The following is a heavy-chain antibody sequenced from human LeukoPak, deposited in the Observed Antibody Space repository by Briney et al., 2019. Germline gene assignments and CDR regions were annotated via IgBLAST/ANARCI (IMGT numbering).Heavy chain of an antibody. J-gene: IGHJ4*02. CDR2: ISSSSYI. D-gene: IGHD6-13*01. Sequence: GGSLRLSCAASGFTFSTYWMSWVRQAPGKGLEWVSSISSSSYIYYADSVKGRFTISRDNAKNSLYLQMNSLRAEDTAVYYCASGSSWYGYWGQGTLVTVSS. V-gene: IGHV3-21*01. CDR3: ASGSSWYGY. CDR1: GFTFSTYW.